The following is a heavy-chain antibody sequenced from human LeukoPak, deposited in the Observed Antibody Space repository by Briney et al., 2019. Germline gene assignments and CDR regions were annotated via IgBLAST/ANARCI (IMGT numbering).Heavy chain of an antibody. CDR3: ARLDCISDTCYNY. V-gene: IGHV4-59*08. J-gene: IGHJ4*02. Sequence: SSETLSLTCIVSGDSIRTDYWSWIRQSPGKGLVWLGYINYSGNSDYNPSLKSRVTISVDRSKKQVSLRMRSVTAADTAVYYCARLDCISDTCYNYWALGALVTVSS. D-gene: IGHD2-21*01. CDR1: GDSIRTDY. CDR2: INYSGNS.